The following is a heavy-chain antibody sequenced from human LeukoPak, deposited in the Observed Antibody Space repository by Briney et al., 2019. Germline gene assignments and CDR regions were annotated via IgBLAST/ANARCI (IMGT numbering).Heavy chain of an antibody. Sequence: PSETLSLTCTVSGGSIISDDYYWGWVRQPPGKGLECIGNIYYSGTTSYNPSLKSRVTISVDTSKNQFSLTLTSVTAADTAVYYCARSAAIRRSYFDYWGQGSLVTVSS. CDR2: IYYSGTT. CDR3: ARSAAIRRSYFDY. V-gene: IGHV4-39*01. D-gene: IGHD6-13*01. J-gene: IGHJ4*02. CDR1: GGSIISDDYY.